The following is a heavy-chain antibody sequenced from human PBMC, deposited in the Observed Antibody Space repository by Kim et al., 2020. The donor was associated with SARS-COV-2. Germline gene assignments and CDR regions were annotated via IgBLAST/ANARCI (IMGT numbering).Heavy chain of an antibody. D-gene: IGHD1-26*01. Sequence: GGSLRLSCAASGFTFSSYWMHWVRQAPGKGLVWVSRLNSDGSTTDYADSVKGRFTISRDNAKSTVYLQMNSLRAEDTAVYYCARNHLISGSNAVAYWGQG. CDR2: LNSDGSTT. CDR1: GFTFSSYW. V-gene: IGHV3-74*01. CDR3: ARNHLISGSNAVAY. J-gene: IGHJ4*02.